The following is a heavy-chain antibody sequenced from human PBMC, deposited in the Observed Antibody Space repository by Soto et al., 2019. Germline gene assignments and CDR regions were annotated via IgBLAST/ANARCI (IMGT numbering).Heavy chain of an antibody. Sequence: PGGSLRLSCAASGFTFSSYAMHWVRQAPGKGLEWVAVISYDGSNKYYADSVKGRFTISRDNSKNTLYLQMNSLRAEDTAVYYCARYIVATALDYRGQGTLVTVSS. D-gene: IGHD5-12*01. V-gene: IGHV3-30-3*01. CDR3: ARYIVATALDY. CDR2: ISYDGSNK. CDR1: GFTFSSYA. J-gene: IGHJ4*02.